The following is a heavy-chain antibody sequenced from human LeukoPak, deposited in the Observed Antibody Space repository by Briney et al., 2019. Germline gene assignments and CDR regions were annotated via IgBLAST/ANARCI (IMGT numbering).Heavy chain of an antibody. CDR3: ARAWCSSTSCYNYYYYGMDA. Sequence: GGSLRLSCAASGFTFSNAWMSWVRQAPGKGLEWVSSISSSSSYIYYADSVEGRFTISRDNAKNSLYLQMNSLRAEDTAVYYCARAWCSSTSCYNYYYYGMDAWGQGTTVTVSS. CDR1: GFTFSNAW. V-gene: IGHV3-21*01. D-gene: IGHD2-2*02. J-gene: IGHJ6*02. CDR2: ISSSSSYI.